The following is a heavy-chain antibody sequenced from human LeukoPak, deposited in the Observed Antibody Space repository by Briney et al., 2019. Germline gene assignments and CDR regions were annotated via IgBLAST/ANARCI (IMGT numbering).Heavy chain of an antibody. V-gene: IGHV1-24*01. J-gene: IGHJ4*02. Sequence: ASVKVSCKASGYTFTSYDINWVRQAPGKGLEWMGGFDPEDGETIYAQKFQGRVTMTEDTSTDTAYMELSSLRSEDTAVYYCATKMGIAAPYYFDYWGQGTLVTVSS. CDR1: GYTFTSYD. CDR2: FDPEDGET. D-gene: IGHD6-13*01. CDR3: ATKMGIAAPYYFDY.